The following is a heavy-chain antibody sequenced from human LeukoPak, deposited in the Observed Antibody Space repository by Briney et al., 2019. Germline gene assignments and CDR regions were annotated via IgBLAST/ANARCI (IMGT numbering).Heavy chain of an antibody. CDR1: GFTFSSYE. D-gene: IGHD3-10*01. CDR3: WASRDGGPVV. CDR2: ISSSGSTI. J-gene: IGHJ6*02. V-gene: IGHV3-48*03. Sequence: GGSLRLSCAASGFTFSSYEMNWVRQAPGKGLEWVSYISSSGSTIYYADSVKGRFTISRDNAKNSLYLQMNSLRAEDTAVYYCWASRDGGPVVWGQGTTVTVSS.